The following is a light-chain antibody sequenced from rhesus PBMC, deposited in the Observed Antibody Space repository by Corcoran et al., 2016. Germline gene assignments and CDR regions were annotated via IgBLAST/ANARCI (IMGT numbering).Light chain of an antibody. Sequence: DIQMTQSPSSLSASVGDTVTITCQASQGISKYLAWDQQKPGKGSKLLIYDASTLQSGVPSRVSGSGSGTEFTLTISSLEPDDFATYYCQQHNSYPLTFGGGTKVEIK. J-gene: IGKJ4*01. V-gene: IGKV1-25*01. CDR1: QGISKY. CDR3: QQHNSYPLT. CDR2: DAS.